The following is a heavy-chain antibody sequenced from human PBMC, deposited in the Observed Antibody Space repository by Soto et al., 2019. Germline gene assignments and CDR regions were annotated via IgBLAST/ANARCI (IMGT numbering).Heavy chain of an antibody. CDR1: GDYIISYY. Sequence: SETLSLTCTVSGDYIISYYWSWIRQPPGKGLEWIGYIYYSGSTNQNPSLKSRVSMSVDTSKSQLSLKLTSVTAADSAMYYCARHDGRGWPFDHWGLGTLVTVSS. V-gene: IGHV4-59*01. J-gene: IGHJ4*02. D-gene: IGHD6-19*01. CDR3: ARHDGRGWPFDH. CDR2: IYYSGST.